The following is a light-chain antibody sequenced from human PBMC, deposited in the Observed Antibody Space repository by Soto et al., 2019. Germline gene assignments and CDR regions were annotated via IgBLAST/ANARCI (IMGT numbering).Light chain of an antibody. J-gene: IGLJ1*01. V-gene: IGLV2-14*01. Sequence: QSALTQPAYVSGSPGQSITISCTGTSSDVGGYNYVSWYQQHPGKAPKLMIYDVSNRPSGVSNRFSGFKSGNKASLTISGLQAEDEADYYCSSYTSSSTRVFGTGTNVTVL. CDR2: DVS. CDR1: SSDVGGYNY. CDR3: SSYTSSSTRV.